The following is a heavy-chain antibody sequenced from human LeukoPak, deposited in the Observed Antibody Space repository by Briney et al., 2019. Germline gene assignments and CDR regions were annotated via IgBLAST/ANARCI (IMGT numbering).Heavy chain of an antibody. J-gene: IGHJ3*02. D-gene: IGHD2-2*01. CDR1: GGSISSYY. CDR2: IYYSGST. Sequence: SETLSLTCTVSGGSISSYYWSWIRQPPGKGLEWIGYIYYSGSTNYNPSLKSRVTISVDTSKNQFSLKLSSVTAADTAVYYCATRALVVPAAMVPEAFDIWGQGTMVTVSS. CDR3: ATRALVVPAAMVPEAFDI. V-gene: IGHV4-59*08.